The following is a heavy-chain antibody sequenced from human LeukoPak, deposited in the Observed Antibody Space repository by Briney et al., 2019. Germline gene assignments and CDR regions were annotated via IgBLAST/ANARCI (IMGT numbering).Heavy chain of an antibody. CDR1: GFTFSSYS. Sequence: GGSLRLSCAASGFTFSSYSMNWVRQAPGKGLEWVSSISSSSSYIYYADSVKGRFTIARDNAKNSLYLQMGSVRVEDMAIYYCARLSLGRGRYDMDVWGKGTTVTIFS. CDR3: ARLSLGRGRYDMDV. D-gene: IGHD3-9*01. J-gene: IGHJ6*03. V-gene: IGHV3-21*01. CDR2: ISSSSSYI.